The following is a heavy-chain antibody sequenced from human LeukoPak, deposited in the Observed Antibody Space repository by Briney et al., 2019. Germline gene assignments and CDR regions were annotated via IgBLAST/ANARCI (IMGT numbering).Heavy chain of an antibody. J-gene: IGHJ6*02. V-gene: IGHV5-51*01. CDR2: IYPGDSDT. CDR1: GYSFTNYS. D-gene: IGHD3-10*01. CDR3: TKGVSATYFGMDV. Sequence: GESLKISCMGSGYSFTNYSIAWVRQMPGKGLEWMGIIYPGDSDTTYSPSFEGQVTVSADKSISTSYRQWSSLKASDTAVYYCTKGVSATYFGMDVWGQGTTVTVSS.